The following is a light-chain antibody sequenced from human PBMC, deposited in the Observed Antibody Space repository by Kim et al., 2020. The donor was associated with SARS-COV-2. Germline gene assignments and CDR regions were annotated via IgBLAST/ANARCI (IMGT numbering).Light chain of an antibody. J-gene: IGLJ1*01. V-gene: IGLV3-21*04. Sequence: PEETAWITCGGDSIASKSVHWYQQKPGQAPVPVIFYDSDRPSGIPERFSGSNSGNTATLTISGVEAGDEADYYCQVWDSGSDHYVFGTGTKVTVL. CDR3: QVWDSGSDHYV. CDR2: YDS. CDR1: SIASKS.